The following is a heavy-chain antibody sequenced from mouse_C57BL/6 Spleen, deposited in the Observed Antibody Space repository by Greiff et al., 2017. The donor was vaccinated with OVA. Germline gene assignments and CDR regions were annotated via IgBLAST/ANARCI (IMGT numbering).Heavy chain of an antibody. D-gene: IGHD1-1*01. CDR2: IHPNSGST. CDR1: GYTFTSYW. J-gene: IGHJ2*01. V-gene: IGHV1-64*01. CDR3: ARNFYGSPSFDY. Sequence: QVQLQQPGAELVKPGASVKLSCKASGYTFTSYWMHWVKQRPGQGLEWIGMIHPNSGSTNYNEKFKSKATLTVDKSSSTAYMQLSSLTSEDSAVYYCARNFYGSPSFDYWGQGTTLTVSS.